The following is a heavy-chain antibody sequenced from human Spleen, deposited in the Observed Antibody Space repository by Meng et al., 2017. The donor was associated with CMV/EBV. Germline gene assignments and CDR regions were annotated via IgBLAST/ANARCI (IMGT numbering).Heavy chain of an antibody. J-gene: IGHJ6*02. CDR3: AKGSGGYYYYGMDV. CDR2: IRYDGSDK. V-gene: IGHV3-30*02. CDR1: GFIFSNYG. Sequence: GGSLRLSCAASGFIFSNYGMHWVRQAPGKGLEWVAFIRYDGSDKSYADSVKGRFTISRDNSKNTLSLQMNSLRAEDTAVYYCAKGSGGYYYYGMDVWGQGTTVTVSS.